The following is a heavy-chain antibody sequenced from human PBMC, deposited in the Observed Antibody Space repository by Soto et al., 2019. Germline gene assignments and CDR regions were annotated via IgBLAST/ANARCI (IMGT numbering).Heavy chain of an antibody. CDR3: AKDRGSGDQGRVRFDP. V-gene: IGHV3-23*01. J-gene: IGHJ5*02. CDR1: GFTLSSFA. CDR2: ISGRRGDT. D-gene: IGHD2-15*01. Sequence: EVQLLESGGGLVQPGGSLRLSCAVSGFTLSSFAMSWVRQAPGKGLEWVSAISGRRGDTYYADSVQGRFTISRDTXKXTLYLQMNSLRGEDTAVYYCAKDRGSGDQGRVRFDPWGQGTLVTVSS.